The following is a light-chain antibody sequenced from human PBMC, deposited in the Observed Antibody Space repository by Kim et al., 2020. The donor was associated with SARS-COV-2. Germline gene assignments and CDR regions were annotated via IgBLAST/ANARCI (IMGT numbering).Light chain of an antibody. CDR3: QQYGSSPGT. J-gene: IGKJ1*01. CDR1: QSVSSSY. V-gene: IGKV3-20*01. CDR2: AAS. Sequence: SPWERATLSCRTSQSVSSSYLAWYQQNPGQAPRLLMYAASSRATGIPDRFSGSGSGTDFTLTISRLEPEDAAVYYCQQYGSSPGTFGQGTKVDIK.